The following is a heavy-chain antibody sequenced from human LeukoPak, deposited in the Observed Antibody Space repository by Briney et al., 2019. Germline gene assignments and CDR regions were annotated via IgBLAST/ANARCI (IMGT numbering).Heavy chain of an antibody. Sequence: GASVKVSCKASGYTFTGYYMHWVRQAPGQGLEWMGRINPNSGGTNYAQKFQGRVTMTRDTSISTAYMELSRLRSDDTAVYYCARGPVEDYYYYMDVWGKGTSVTVSS. CDR2: INPNSGGT. CDR1: GYTFTGYY. CDR3: ARGPVEDYYYYMDV. V-gene: IGHV1-2*06. J-gene: IGHJ6*03.